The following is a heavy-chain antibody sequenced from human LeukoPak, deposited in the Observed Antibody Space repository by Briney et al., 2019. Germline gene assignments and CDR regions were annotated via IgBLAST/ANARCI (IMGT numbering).Heavy chain of an antibody. V-gene: IGHV3-7*02. J-gene: IGHJ4*02. CDR3: ARGYDFDY. CDR1: GFTFSNYW. D-gene: IGHD3-3*01. Sequence: GGSLRLSCAASGFTFSNYWMIWVRQAPGKGLEWVANIKQDGSEKYYVDSVKGRFTISRDNAKNSLFLQMNSLRAEDTAVYFCARGYDFDYWGQGTLATVSS. CDR2: IKQDGSEK.